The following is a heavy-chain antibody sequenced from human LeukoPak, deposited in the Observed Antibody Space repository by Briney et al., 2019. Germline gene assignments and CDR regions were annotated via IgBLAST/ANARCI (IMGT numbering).Heavy chain of an antibody. CDR1: GFVFRNYF. D-gene: IGHD5-18*01. Sequence: GGSLRLSCAASGFVFRNYFMSWVRQAPGKGLDWVSVISGSAHKIRYADSVRGRFTISRDNSENTVYLQMNNLRGEDTAIYYCAGRITGYSSGYVFWGQGTLVTVSS. J-gene: IGHJ4*02. CDR3: AGRITGYSSGYVF. CDR2: ISGSAHKI. V-gene: IGHV3-23*01.